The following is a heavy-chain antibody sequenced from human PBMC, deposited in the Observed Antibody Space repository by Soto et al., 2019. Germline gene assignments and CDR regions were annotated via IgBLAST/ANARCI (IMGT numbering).Heavy chain of an antibody. CDR2: ISSSGGTI. CDR3: ARSPFLECN. D-gene: IGHD3-3*02. V-gene: IGHV3-48*03. Sequence: PVGSLRLSCAASGFPFSSYEMNWVRQPPGKGLEWVSYISSSGGTIYYADSVKGRFTISRDNAKNSLFLQMNSLRVEDTAVYYCARSPFLECNWAQGTLVTVSS. CDR1: GFPFSSYE. J-gene: IGHJ4*02.